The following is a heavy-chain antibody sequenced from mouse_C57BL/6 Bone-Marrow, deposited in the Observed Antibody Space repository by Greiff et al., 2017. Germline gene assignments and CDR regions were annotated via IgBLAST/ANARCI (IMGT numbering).Heavy chain of an antibody. J-gene: IGHJ4*01. D-gene: IGHD4-1*01. CDR3: ARRHWVYAMDY. CDR1: EYEFPSHD. Sequence: EVKVEESGGGLVQPGESLKLSCESNEYEFPSHDMSWVRKTPEKRLELVAAINSDGGSTYYPDTMERRFIISRDNTKKTLYLQMSSLRSEDTALYYCARRHWVYAMDYWGQGTSVTVSS. CDR2: INSDGGST. V-gene: IGHV5-2*03.